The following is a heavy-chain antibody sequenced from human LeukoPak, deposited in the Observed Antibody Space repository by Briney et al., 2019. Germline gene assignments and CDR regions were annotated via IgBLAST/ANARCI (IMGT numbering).Heavy chain of an antibody. CDR2: INHSGST. V-gene: IGHV4-34*01. Sequence: KPSETLSLTCAVYGGSFSGYYWSWLRQPPGKGLEWIGEINHSGSTNYNPSLKSRVTISVDTSKTQFSLKLSSVTAADTAVYYCARCAAVSFNWFDPWGQGTLVTVSS. D-gene: IGHD6-25*01. CDR1: GGSFSGYY. CDR3: ARCAAVSFNWFDP. J-gene: IGHJ5*02.